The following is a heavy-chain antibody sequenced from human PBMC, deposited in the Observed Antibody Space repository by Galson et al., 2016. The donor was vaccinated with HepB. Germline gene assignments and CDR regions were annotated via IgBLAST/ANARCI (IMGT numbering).Heavy chain of an antibody. CDR2: ISSSSATI. Sequence: LRLSCAASGFSFSTYTMNWVRQAPGKGLEWVASISSSSATIYYVDSVKGRFAVSRDNAKNSVYLQMNSLRVEDTAVYYCTRDGALPGGWVWIDPWGQGTLVIVS. V-gene: IGHV3-48*04. D-gene: IGHD6-19*01. CDR3: TRDGALPGGWVWIDP. J-gene: IGHJ5*02. CDR1: GFSFSTYT.